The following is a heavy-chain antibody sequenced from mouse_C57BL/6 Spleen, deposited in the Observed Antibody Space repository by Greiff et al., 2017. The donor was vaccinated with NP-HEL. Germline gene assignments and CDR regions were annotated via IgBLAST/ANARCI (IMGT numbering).Heavy chain of an antibody. J-gene: IGHJ1*03. CDR1: GYTFTSYW. V-gene: IGHV1-64*01. CDR2: IHPNSGST. Sequence: VQLQQSGAELVKPGASVKLSCKASGYTFTSYWMHWVKQRPGQGLEWIGMIHPNSGSTNYNEKFKSKATLTVDKSSSTAYMQLSSLTSEDSAVYYCASAPTSSSFHWYFDVWGTGTTVTVSS. CDR3: ASAPTSSSFHWYFDV. D-gene: IGHD1-1*01.